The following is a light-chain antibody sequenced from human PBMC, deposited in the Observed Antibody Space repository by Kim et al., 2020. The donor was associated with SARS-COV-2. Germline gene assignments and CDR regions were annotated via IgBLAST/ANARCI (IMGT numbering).Light chain of an antibody. J-gene: IGKJ4*01. CDR3: QQYDSDPPT. Sequence: AYVGDRVTITSRASQGIRIYLAWFQQKAWKAPRSLIYAASNLQSGVPSRFSGSGSGTDFTLTISSLQPEDFGTYYYQQYDSDPPTFGGGTKVDIK. V-gene: IGKV1-16*01. CDR1: QGIRIY. CDR2: AAS.